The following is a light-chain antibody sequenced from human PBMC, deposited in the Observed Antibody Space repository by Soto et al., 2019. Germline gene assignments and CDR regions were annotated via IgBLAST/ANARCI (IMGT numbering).Light chain of an antibody. CDR2: DAS. V-gene: IGKV1-5*01. J-gene: IGKJ1*01. CDR1: RTIERW. CDR3: HLCYTYLA. Sequence: DIQMTQSPSTLSASLGDRVTITCRASRTIERWLAWYQQKPVKAPRLLIYDASTLETGVPSRFSGGGSGTEFTLTISSLQPDDNASYYCHLCYTYLAFGQGTKVEVE.